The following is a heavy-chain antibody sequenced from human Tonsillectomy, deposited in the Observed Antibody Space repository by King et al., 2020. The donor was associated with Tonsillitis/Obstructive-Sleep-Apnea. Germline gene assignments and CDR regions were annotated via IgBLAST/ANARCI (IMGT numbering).Heavy chain of an antibody. J-gene: IGHJ4*02. Sequence: QLVQSGAEVKKPGSSVKVSCKASGGTFSSYAISWVRQAPGQGLEWMGGIIPIFGTANYAQKFQVRVTITADESTSTAYMELSSLRSEDTAVYYCARAIVGATRFSDFDYWGQGTLVTVSS. V-gene: IGHV1-69*01. CDR3: ARAIVGATRFSDFDY. D-gene: IGHD1-26*01. CDR2: IIPIFGTA. CDR1: GGTFSSYA.